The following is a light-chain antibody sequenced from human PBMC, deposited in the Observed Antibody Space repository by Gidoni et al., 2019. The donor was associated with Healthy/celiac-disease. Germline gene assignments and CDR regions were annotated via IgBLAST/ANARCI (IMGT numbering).Light chain of an antibody. CDR2: KAS. V-gene: IGKV1-5*03. Sequence: DIQMTQSPSTLSASVGDRVTITCRASQSISSWLAWYQQKPGKAPKLLIYKASSLESGVPSRFSGSGSGTGFTLTISSLQPDDFATYYCQQYNSDSRTFGQGTKVEIK. J-gene: IGKJ1*01. CDR3: QQYNSDSRT. CDR1: QSISSW.